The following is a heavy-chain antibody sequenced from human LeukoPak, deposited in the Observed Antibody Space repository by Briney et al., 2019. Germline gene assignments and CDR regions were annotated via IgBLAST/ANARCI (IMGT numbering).Heavy chain of an antibody. V-gene: IGHV3-23*01. CDR2: ISADGANT. J-gene: IGHJ4*02. CDR1: AFTFSSHA. Sequence: GGSLRLSCAASAFTFSSHAMSWVRQTTGKRLEWVSGISADGANTLYADSVKGRFTISRDNSKNTLYLHMRSLRAEDAAMYFCVYYDSSGYYYGRLRYWGQGTPVTVSS. CDR3: VYYDSSGYYYGRLRY. D-gene: IGHD3-22*01.